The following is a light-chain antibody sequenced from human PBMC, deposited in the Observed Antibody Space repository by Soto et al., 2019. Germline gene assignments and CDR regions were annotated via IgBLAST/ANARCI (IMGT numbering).Light chain of an antibody. Sequence: QSVLTQPPSVSGAPGQRVTISCTGGSSNIGAGYDVHWYQQLPGTAPKLLIYTNNNRPSGVPDRFSGYKSGASASLAITGLQAEDEADYYCQSHDIRLSGSVFGTGTKVTVL. V-gene: IGLV1-40*01. J-gene: IGLJ1*01. CDR2: TNN. CDR1: SSNIGAGYD. CDR3: QSHDIRLSGSV.